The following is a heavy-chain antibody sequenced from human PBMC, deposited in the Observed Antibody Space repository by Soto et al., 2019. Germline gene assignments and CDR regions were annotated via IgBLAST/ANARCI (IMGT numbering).Heavy chain of an antibody. CDR3: AKDQGYSGYDGHFDY. V-gene: IGHV3-23*01. D-gene: IGHD5-12*01. Sequence: GGSLRLSCAASGFTFSSYAMSWVRQAPGKGLEWVSAISGSGGSTYYADSVKGRFTISRDNSKNTLYLQMNSLRAEDAAVYYCAKDQGYSGYDGHFDYWGQGTLVTVSS. CDR2: ISGSGGST. J-gene: IGHJ4*02. CDR1: GFTFSSYA.